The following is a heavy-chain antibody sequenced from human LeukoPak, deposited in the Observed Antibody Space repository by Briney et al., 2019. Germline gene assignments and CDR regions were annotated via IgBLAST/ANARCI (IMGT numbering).Heavy chain of an antibody. CDR2: IHPDGGKK. Sequence: GGSPRLSCVASCFTFSSSWMDWVSQAPGKGLEWVANIHPDGGKKNYVDSVKGRFTISRDNGKTSLHLQMNSLRAEDTAIYYCARGLSNGGSPYNWFGPWGQGTLVTVSS. J-gene: IGHJ5*02. CDR1: CFTFSSSW. CDR3: ARGLSNGGSPYNWFGP. V-gene: IGHV3-7*04. D-gene: IGHD2-8*01.